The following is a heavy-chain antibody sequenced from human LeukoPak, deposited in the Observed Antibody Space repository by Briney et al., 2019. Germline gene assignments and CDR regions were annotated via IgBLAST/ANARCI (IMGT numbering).Heavy chain of an antibody. Sequence: GGSLRLSCAASGFTFSSYSMNWVRQAPGEGLEWVSYISSLSGTIYYADSVKGRFTISRDNAKNSLYLQMNSLRTEDTAVYYCAKDLNYGELVDSWGKGTLVTVSS. CDR1: GFTFSSYS. CDR3: AKDLNYGELVDS. J-gene: IGHJ4*02. D-gene: IGHD4-17*01. V-gene: IGHV3-48*01. CDR2: ISSLSGTI.